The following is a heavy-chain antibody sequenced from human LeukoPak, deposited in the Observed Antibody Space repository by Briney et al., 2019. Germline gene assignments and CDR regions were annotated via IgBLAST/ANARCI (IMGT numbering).Heavy chain of an antibody. J-gene: IGHJ4*02. V-gene: IGHV1-69*04. CDR2: IIPILGIA. CDR3: AREQYYYDSSGPAGPIDY. Sequence: ASVKVSCKTSGYTFSSYAISWVRQAPGQGLEWMGRIIPILGIANYAQKFQGRVTITADKSTSTAYMELSSLRSEDTAVYYCAREQYYYDSSGPAGPIDYWGQGTLVTVSS. CDR1: GYTFSSYA. D-gene: IGHD3-22*01.